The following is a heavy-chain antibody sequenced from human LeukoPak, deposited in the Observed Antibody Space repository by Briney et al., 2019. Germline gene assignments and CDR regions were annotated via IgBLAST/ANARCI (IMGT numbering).Heavy chain of an antibody. D-gene: IGHD5-24*01. Sequence: PSVKASCQVFVYTFTSDYTHWVRQAPGQGREWMGVISPIVGSTTNAQNFQGSVTLTRDMSTSTDYLELSSLRSEATAVYYCARDDSVRDEAWWFNPWGQGTLVTVSS. J-gene: IGHJ5*02. CDR3: ARDDSVRDEAWWFNP. CDR1: VYTFTSDY. CDR2: ISPIVGST. V-gene: IGHV1-46*01.